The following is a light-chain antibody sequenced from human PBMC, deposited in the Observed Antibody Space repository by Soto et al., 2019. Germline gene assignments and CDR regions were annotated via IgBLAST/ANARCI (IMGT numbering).Light chain of an antibody. J-gene: IGLJ2*01. CDR2: DTN. Sequence: QAVVTQEPSLTVSPGGTVTLTCGSSTGAVTSSHYPYWFQQKPGQAPRTLIYDTNNKHSWTPARFSGSLLGDKGALTLSGAQPEDEDEYYCLLSYSGVVVFGGGTKLTVL. CDR3: LLSYSGVVV. V-gene: IGLV7-46*01. CDR1: TGAVTSSHY.